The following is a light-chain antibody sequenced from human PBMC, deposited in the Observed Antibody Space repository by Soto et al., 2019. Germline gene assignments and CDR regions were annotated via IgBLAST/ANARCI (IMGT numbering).Light chain of an antibody. J-gene: IGKJ1*01. CDR2: GAS. Sequence: EIVMTHSPATVPVSPGERVTLSCRASQSVSIDLAWYQQKPGQAPRLLIYGASTRATDIPPSFTGSGSGTELALGISSLQSEDIAVYYCQQYNKWQQTVGQGAKVDIK. V-gene: IGKV3-15*01. CDR3: QQYNKWQQT. CDR1: QSVSID.